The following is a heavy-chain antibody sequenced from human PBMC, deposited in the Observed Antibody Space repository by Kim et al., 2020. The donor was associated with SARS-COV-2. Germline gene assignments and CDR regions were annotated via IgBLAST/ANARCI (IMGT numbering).Heavy chain of an antibody. CDR1: GFTFSSYG. Sequence: GGSLRLSCAASGFTFSSYGMHWVRQAPGKGLEWVAVISYDGSNKYYADSVKGRFTISRDNSKNTLYLQMNSLRAEDTAVYYCAKVRGGIGPDAFDIWGQGTMVTVSS. D-gene: IGHD3-16*01. V-gene: IGHV3-30*18. CDR3: AKVRGGIGPDAFDI. CDR2: ISYDGSNK. J-gene: IGHJ3*02.